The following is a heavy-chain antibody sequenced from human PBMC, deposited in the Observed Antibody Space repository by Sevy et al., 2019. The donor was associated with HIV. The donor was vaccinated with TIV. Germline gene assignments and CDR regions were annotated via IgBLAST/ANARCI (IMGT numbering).Heavy chain of an antibody. V-gene: IGHV1-2*02. CDR3: AARVLGSYYYYYGMDV. CDR1: GYTFTGYY. Sequence: ASVKVSCKASGYTFTGYYMHWVRQAPGQGLEWMGWINPNSGGTNDAQKFQGRVTMTRDTSISTTYMELSRLRSDDTAVYYCAARVLGSYYYYYGMDVWGQGTTVTVSS. CDR2: INPNSGGT. J-gene: IGHJ6*02. D-gene: IGHD2-15*01.